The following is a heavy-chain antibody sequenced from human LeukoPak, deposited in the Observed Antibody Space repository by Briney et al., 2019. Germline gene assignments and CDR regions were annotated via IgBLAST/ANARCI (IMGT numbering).Heavy chain of an antibody. J-gene: IGHJ4*02. CDR2: INPNSGGT. V-gene: IGHV1-2*04. Sequence: ASVKVSCKASGGTFSSYAISWVRQAPGQGLEWMGWINPNSGGTNYAQKFQGWVTMTRDTSISTAYMELSRLRSDDTAVYYCARAERGGPNAFDYWGQGTLVTVSS. CDR1: GGTFSSYA. D-gene: IGHD1-1*01. CDR3: ARAERGGPNAFDY.